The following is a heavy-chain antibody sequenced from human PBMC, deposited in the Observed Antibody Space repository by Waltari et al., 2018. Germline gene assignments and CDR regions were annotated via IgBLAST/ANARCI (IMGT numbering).Heavy chain of an antibody. D-gene: IGHD5-12*01. J-gene: IGHJ4*02. V-gene: IGHV1-69*01. CDR2: IIPIFGTA. CDR1: GGTFSSYA. CDR3: ARAEGGYEGY. Sequence: QVQLVQSGAEVKKPGSWVKVSCKASGGTFSSYALSRVRQAPGKGLEWMGGIIPIFGTANYAQKFQGRITITADESTSTAYMELSSLRSEDTAVYYCARAEGGYEGYWGQGTLVTVSS.